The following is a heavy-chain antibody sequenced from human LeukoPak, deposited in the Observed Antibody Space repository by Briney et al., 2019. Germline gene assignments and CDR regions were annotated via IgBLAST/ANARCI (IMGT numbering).Heavy chain of an antibody. CDR1: GFTFSTYA. V-gene: IGHV3-23*01. D-gene: IGHD3-10*01. Sequence: GGSLTLSCAASGFTFSTYAMSWVRQAPGKGLEWVSGISASGGTTYYADSVKGRFTISRDNSKNTLSLQMNSLRAEDTALYYCAKSYNYGSGSYYNHFDSWGQGTLVTVSS. J-gene: IGHJ4*02. CDR3: AKSYNYGSGSYYNHFDS. CDR2: ISASGGTT.